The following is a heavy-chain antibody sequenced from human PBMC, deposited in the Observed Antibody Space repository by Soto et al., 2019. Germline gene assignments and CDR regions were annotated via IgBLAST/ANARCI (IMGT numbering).Heavy chain of an antibody. V-gene: IGHV4-61*01. D-gene: IGHD6-13*01. Sequence: SETLSLTCTVSGGSVSSGSYYWSWIRQPPGKGLEWIGYIYYSGSTNYNPSLKSRVTISVDTSKNQFSLKLSSVTAADTAVYYCASASGRIAAAGHDVFDIWGQATMGTVSS. CDR3: ASASGRIAAAGHDVFDI. J-gene: IGHJ3*02. CDR1: GGSVSSGSYY. CDR2: IYYSGST.